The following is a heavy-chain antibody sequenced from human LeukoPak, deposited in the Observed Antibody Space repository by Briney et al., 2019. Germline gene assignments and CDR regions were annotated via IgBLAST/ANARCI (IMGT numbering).Heavy chain of an antibody. Sequence: EASVKVSCKASGGTFSSYAISWVRQAPGQGLEWMGGIIPIFGTANYAQKFQGRVTITADESTSTAYMELSSLRSEDTAVYYCARVFGGFWNAGNYFDYWGQGTLVTVSS. V-gene: IGHV1-69*13. CDR3: ARVFGGFWNAGNYFDY. D-gene: IGHD1-1*01. CDR1: GGTFSSYA. CDR2: IIPIFGTA. J-gene: IGHJ4*02.